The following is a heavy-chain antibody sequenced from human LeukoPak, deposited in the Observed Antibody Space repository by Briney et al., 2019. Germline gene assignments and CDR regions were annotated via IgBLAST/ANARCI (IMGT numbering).Heavy chain of an antibody. J-gene: IGHJ6*03. CDR3: ARDLSRFNFHYYLDV. V-gene: IGHV1-2*02. CDR2: INPNSGGT. D-gene: IGHD1-1*01. CDR1: GYTFSDYH. Sequence: GASVKVSCKASGYTFSDYHIHWVRLAPGQGLEWMGWINPNSGGTNYAQKFQGRVTMTRDTSITTAYMELSGLRSDDTAVYFCARDLSRFNFHYYLDVWGKGTTVTVSS.